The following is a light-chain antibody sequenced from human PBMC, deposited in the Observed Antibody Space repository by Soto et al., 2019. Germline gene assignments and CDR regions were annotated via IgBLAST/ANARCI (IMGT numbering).Light chain of an antibody. CDR3: SSYAGSNKDV. J-gene: IGLJ1*01. Sequence: QSALTQPPSASGSPGQSVTISCTGTSSDVGGYSYVSWYQQHPGKAPKLLIYEVSERPSGVPDRFSGSKSGNTASLTVSGLQAEDEADYYCSSYAGSNKDVFGTGTKLTVL. V-gene: IGLV2-8*01. CDR1: SSDVGGYSY. CDR2: EVS.